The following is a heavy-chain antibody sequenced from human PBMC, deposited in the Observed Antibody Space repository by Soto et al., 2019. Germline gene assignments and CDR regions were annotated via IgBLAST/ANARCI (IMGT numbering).Heavy chain of an antibody. CDR2: INNDGSIT. Sequence: EVQLVESGGGLVQPGGSLRLSCAASGFTFSSYWMHWVRQAPGKGLVWVSRINNDGSITTYADSVKGRFTISRDNAKNTLYLQMNSLRAEDRAVYYCARAGPARGSSTSCYAYSPDVWGKGTTVTVSS. CDR1: GFTFSSYW. J-gene: IGHJ6*04. CDR3: ARAGPARGSSTSCYAYSPDV. D-gene: IGHD2-2*01. V-gene: IGHV3-74*01.